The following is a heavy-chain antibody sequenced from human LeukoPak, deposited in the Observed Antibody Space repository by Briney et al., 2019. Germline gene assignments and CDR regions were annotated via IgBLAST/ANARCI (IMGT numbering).Heavy chain of an antibody. CDR3: AKGAGGFSYYNWFDP. CDR1: GVSISSSNSY. CDR2: IYYSGNT. V-gene: IGHV4-39*07. J-gene: IGHJ5*02. Sequence: SETLSLTCTVSGVSISSSNSYWGWIRQPPGKGLEWIGSIYYSGNTYYNASLKSQVSISIDTSKNQFSLRLTSVTAADTAIYYCAKGAGGFSYYNWFDPWGQGTLVTVSS. D-gene: IGHD5-18*01.